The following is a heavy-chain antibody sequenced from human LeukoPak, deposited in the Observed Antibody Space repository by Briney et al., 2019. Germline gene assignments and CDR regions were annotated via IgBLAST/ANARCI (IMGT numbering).Heavy chain of an antibody. D-gene: IGHD3-3*01. J-gene: IGHJ4*02. CDR1: GYTFTSYD. CDR2: MNPNSGNT. Sequence: ASXKVSCKASGYTFTSYDINWVRQATGQGLEWMGWMNPNSGNTGYAQKFQGRVTMTRNTSISTAYMELSSLRSEDTAVYYCARLPYYDFWSGYSTTTINDYWGQGTLVTVSS. V-gene: IGHV1-8*01. CDR3: ARLPYYDFWSGYSTTTINDY.